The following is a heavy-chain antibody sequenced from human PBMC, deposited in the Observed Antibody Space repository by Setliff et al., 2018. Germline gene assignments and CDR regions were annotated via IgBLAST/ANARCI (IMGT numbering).Heavy chain of an antibody. J-gene: IGHJ6*03. V-gene: IGHV1-69*13. CDR2: IIPMFGT. CDR1: GGTFSSYV. CDR3: AGGQPLIRKYYYYMDV. Sequence: SVKVSCKASGGTFSSYVISWVREAPGQGLEWMGGIIPMFGTNYAQKFQGRVTITADESTSTAYMELSSLGSEDTAVYYCAGGQPLIRKYYYYMDVWGKGTAVTVSS. D-gene: IGHD2-21*01.